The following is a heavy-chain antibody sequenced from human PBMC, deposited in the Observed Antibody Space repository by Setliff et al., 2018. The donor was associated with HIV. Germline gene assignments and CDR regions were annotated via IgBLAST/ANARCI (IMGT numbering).Heavy chain of an antibody. CDR2: ISAYNGNT. CDR1: GYTFTSYG. V-gene: IGHV1-18*01. J-gene: IGHJ4*02. Sequence: ASVKVSCKASGYTFTSYGISWVRQAPGQGLEWMGWISAYNGNTNYAQKLQGRVTMTTDTSTSTAYMELRSLRSDDTAVYYCARAGRALPLKSTVVNTRDPHYFAYWGQGALVTVSS. D-gene: IGHD3-22*01. CDR3: ARAGRALPLKSTVVNTRDPHYFAY.